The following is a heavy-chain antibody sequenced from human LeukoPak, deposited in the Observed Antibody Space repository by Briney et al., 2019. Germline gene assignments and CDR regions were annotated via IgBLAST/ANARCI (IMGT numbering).Heavy chain of an antibody. J-gene: IGHJ4*02. V-gene: IGHV1-69*13. Sequence: GASVKVSCKASGGTFSSYAISWVRQAPGQGLEWMGGIIPIFGTANYAQKFQGRVTITADESTSTACMELSSLRSEDTAVYYCAREGGDCSSTSCYRYWGQGTLVTVSS. CDR1: GGTFSSYA. D-gene: IGHD2-2*01. CDR2: IIPIFGTA. CDR3: AREGGDCSSTSCYRY.